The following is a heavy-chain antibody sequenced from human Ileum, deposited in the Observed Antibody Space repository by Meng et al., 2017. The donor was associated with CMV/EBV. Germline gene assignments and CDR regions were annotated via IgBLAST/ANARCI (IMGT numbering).Heavy chain of an antibody. CDR2: IYSGGSST. D-gene: IGHD3-10*01. CDR1: GFTFSSYD. V-gene: IGHV3-23*03. CDR3: AKSHGSEDYSPVGA. J-gene: IGHJ5*02. Sequence: GGSLRLSCAASGFTFSSYDMSWVRQAPGKGLEWVSRIYSGGSSTKYADSVKGRFTISRDNSKNTLYLQMNSLRAAETAVYNCAKSHGSEDYSPVGAWGQGTLVTVSS.